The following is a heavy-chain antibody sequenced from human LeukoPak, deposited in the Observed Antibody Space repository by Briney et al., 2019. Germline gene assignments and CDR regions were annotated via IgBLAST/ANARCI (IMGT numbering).Heavy chain of an antibody. CDR1: GYTFTSYV. CDR3: ARASSPNPWVYYFDY. V-gene: IGHV1-18*01. J-gene: IGHJ4*02. Sequence: ASVKVSCKASGYTFTSYVISWVRQAPGQGLEWMGWISAYNGNTNYAQKLQGRVTMTTDTSTSTAYMELRSLRSDDTAVYYCARASSPNPWVYYFDYWGQGTLVTVSS. D-gene: IGHD6-13*01. CDR2: ISAYNGNT.